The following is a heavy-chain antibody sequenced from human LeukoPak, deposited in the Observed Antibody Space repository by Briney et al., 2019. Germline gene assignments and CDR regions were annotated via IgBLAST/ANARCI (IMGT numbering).Heavy chain of an antibody. D-gene: IGHD3-22*01. CDR1: GGTLSSYA. CDR2: IIPILGIA. J-gene: IGHJ4*02. CDR3: ARRPHYYDSSGYSY. Sequence: ASVKVSCKASGGTLSSYAISWVRQAPGQGLEWMGRIIPILGIANYAQKFQGRVTITADKSTSTAYMELSSLRSEDTAVYYCARRPHYYDSSGYSYWGQGTLVTVSS. V-gene: IGHV1-69*04.